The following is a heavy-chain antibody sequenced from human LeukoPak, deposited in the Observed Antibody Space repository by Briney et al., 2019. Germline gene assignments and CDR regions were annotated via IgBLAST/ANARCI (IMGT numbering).Heavy chain of an antibody. D-gene: IGHD5-12*01. Sequence: SETLSLTCTVSGASISSYYWSWIRQPPGKGLEWIGYVYYSGSTNYNPSLKSRVTISVDTSKNQFSLKLSSVTAADTAVYHCARVWLGFYFDYWGRGTLLTVSS. CDR3: ARVWLGFYFDY. CDR1: GASISSYY. CDR2: VYYSGST. V-gene: IGHV4-59*01. J-gene: IGHJ4*02.